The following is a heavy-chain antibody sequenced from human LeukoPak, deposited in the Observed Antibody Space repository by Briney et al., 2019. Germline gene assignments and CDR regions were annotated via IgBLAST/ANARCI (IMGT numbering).Heavy chain of an antibody. J-gene: IGHJ3*02. CDR3: TREILVGAHDAFDI. CDR2: IRSKAYGGTT. D-gene: IGHD1-26*01. CDR1: GFTFGDYA. Sequence: GGSLRLSCTASGFTFGDYAMSWVRQAPGKGLEWVGFIRSKAYGGTTEYAASVKGRFTISRDDTKSIAYLQMNSLKTEDTAVYYCTREILVGAHDAFDIWGQGTMVTVSS. V-gene: IGHV3-49*04.